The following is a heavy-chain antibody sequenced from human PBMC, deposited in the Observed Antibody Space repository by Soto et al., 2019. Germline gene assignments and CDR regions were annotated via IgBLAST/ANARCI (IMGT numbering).Heavy chain of an antibody. CDR3: AHKIGVNNWFDP. CDR2: IYWDDDE. V-gene: IGHV2-5*02. CDR1: GVSLSTSGGG. D-gene: IGHD2-8*01. J-gene: IGHJ5*02. Sequence: GPTLVNPTQTLTLTCTFSGVSLSTSGGGVGWIRQPSGKALEWLALIYWDDDERYNPSLRTRLTITKDTSKNQVVLKMTNRDTADAATYYCAHKIGVNNWFDPWGQGTLVTVSS.